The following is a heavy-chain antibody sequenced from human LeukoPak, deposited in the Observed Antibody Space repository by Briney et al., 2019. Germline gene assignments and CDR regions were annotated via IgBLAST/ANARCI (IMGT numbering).Heavy chain of an antibody. CDR3: ARRLAVTGRYYFDY. CDR2: IYYSGIT. Sequence: SETLSLTCTVSGGSISTYYWTWIRQPPGRGLEWIGYIYYSGITNYNPSLKSRVNMSVDTSRNQFSLRLNSVTAADTAVYYCARRLAVTGRYYFDYWGQGSLVTVSS. D-gene: IGHD4-11*01. J-gene: IGHJ4*02. CDR1: GGSISTYY. V-gene: IGHV4-59*01.